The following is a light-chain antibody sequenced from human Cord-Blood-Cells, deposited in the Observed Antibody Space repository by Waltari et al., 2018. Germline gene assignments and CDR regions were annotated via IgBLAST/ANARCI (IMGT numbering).Light chain of an antibody. CDR2: SNN. Sequence: QSVLTQPPSASGTPGQRVTISCSGSSSNIGSNNVNWYQQLPGTAPKPLIYSNNPRPSGVPDRCSGSKSGTSASLAISGLQSEDEADYYCAAWDDSLNGPVFGGGTKLTVL. V-gene: IGLV1-44*01. CDR3: AAWDDSLNGPV. J-gene: IGLJ2*01. CDR1: SSNIGSNN.